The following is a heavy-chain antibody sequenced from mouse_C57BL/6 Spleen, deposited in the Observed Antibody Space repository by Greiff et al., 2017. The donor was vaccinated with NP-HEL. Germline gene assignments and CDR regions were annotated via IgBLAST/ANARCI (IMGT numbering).Heavy chain of an antibody. V-gene: IGHV1-55*01. Sequence: VQLQQPGAELVKPGASVKMSCKASGYTFTSYWITWVKQRPGQGLEWIGDIYPGSGSTNYNEKFKSKATLTVDTSSSTAYMQLSSLTSEDSAVYYCARYYYGSSYGEDYWGQGTTLTVSS. CDR2: IYPGSGST. CDR3: ARYYYGSSYGEDY. CDR1: GYTFTSYW. D-gene: IGHD1-1*01. J-gene: IGHJ2*01.